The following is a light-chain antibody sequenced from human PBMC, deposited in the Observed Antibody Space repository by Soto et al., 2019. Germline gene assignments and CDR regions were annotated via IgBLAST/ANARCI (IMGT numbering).Light chain of an antibody. CDR3: QQYGSSLFT. J-gene: IGKJ3*01. Sequence: EIVLTQSPGTLSLSPGERATLSCRASQSVSSSYLAWYQQKPGQAPSLLIYGASSRATGIPDRFSGSGSGTDFTLTISRLEPEDFAVYYCQQYGSSLFTCGPGTQVDIK. V-gene: IGKV3-20*01. CDR2: GAS. CDR1: QSVSSSY.